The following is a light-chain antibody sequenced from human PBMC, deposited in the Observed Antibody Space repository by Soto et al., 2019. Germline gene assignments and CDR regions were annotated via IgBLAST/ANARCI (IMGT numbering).Light chain of an antibody. J-gene: IGLJ2*01. Sequence: QSVLTQPPSVSGAPGQRVTISCTGSRSNIGAGYDVYWYQQLPGTAPKLLIYGNTNRPSGVPDRFSGSKSATSASLAITGLQAEDEADYYCQSYDISLTGSVVFGGGTQLTVL. CDR1: RSNIGAGYD. CDR3: QSYDISLTGSVV. V-gene: IGLV1-40*01. CDR2: GNT.